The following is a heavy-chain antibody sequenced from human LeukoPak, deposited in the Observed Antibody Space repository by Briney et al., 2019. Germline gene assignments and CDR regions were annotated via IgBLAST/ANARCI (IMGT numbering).Heavy chain of an antibody. CDR1: GFTFSSYG. D-gene: IGHD2-2*01. CDR2: ISGSGGST. V-gene: IGHV3-23*01. CDR3: ARSPPRGKVVITAGFDY. J-gene: IGHJ4*02. Sequence: GGSLRLSCAASGFTFSSYGMSWVRQAPGKGLEWVSAISGSGGSTYYADSVKGRFTISRDNSKNTLYLQMNSLRAEDTAVYYCARSPPRGKVVITAGFDYWGQGTLVTVSS.